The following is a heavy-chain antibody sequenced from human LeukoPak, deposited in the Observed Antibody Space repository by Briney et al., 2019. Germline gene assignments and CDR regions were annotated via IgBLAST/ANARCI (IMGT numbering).Heavy chain of an antibody. CDR2: INPSGGST. CDR3: ARSPPSGYYDSSGYYLDY. V-gene: IGHV1-46*01. J-gene: IGHJ4*02. Sequence: ASVKVSCKASGYTVTSYYMHWVRQAPGQGLEWMGIINPSGGSTSYAQKFQGRVTMTRDTSTSTVYMELSSLRSEDTAVYYCARSPPSGYYDSSGYYLDYWGQGTLVTVSS. CDR1: GYTVTSYY. D-gene: IGHD3-22*01.